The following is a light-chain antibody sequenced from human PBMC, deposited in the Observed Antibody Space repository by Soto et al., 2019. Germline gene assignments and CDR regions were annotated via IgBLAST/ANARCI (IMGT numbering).Light chain of an antibody. CDR2: DVS. V-gene: IGLV2-11*01. CDR1: SSDVGGYNY. Sequence: QSVLTQPRSVSGSPGQSVTISCTGTSSDVGGYNYVSWYQQYSGKAPKVMIYDVSKRPSGVPDRFSGSKSGNTASLTISGLQAADEADYYCSLYTSENTYVFGTGTKLTVL. CDR3: SLYTSENTYV. J-gene: IGLJ1*01.